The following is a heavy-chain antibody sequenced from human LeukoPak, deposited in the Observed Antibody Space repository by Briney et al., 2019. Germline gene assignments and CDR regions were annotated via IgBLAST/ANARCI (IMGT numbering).Heavy chain of an antibody. Sequence: ASVKVSCKASGYTFTSDYMHWVRQAPGQGLEWMGIINPSGGNTEHEQKFQGRITMTRDTSTSTVYMELSSLRSEDTAIYYCARGLDWNDLRLDVWGKGTTVIVSS. CDR3: ARGLDWNDLRLDV. CDR1: GYTFTSDY. J-gene: IGHJ6*04. D-gene: IGHD1-1*01. CDR2: INPSGGNT. V-gene: IGHV1-46*01.